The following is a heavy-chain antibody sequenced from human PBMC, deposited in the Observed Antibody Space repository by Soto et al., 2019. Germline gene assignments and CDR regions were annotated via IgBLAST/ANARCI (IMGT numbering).Heavy chain of an antibody. CDR3: AKYRRSDAYGYKLDF. CDR1: GGSITNYY. Sequence: SETLSVTCTISGGSITNYYWSWLRQPPGKGLEWIGYVYYSGSTKYNPSLESRVTISADTSKNQFSLRVTSVTAADTAVYYCAKYRRSDAYGYKLDFWGQGILVTVSS. CDR2: VYYSGST. V-gene: IGHV4-59*01. J-gene: IGHJ4*02. D-gene: IGHD5-12*01.